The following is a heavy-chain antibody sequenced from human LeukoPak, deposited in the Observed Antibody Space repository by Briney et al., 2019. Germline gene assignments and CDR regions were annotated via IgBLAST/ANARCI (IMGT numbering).Heavy chain of an antibody. CDR2: LRGDTGDT. J-gene: IGHJ4*02. D-gene: IGHD1/OR15-1a*01. CDR1: GYLVSDYY. CDR3: ARVRNNACDY. Sequence: ASVTVSCKTSGYLVSDYYMHWVRQAPGQGLEWMGWLRGDTGDTDSPQKFKGRVTMTRDTATNTAYTQLSRLTYDDTAIYFCARVRNNACDYWGQGTLVTVSS. V-gene: IGHV1-2*02.